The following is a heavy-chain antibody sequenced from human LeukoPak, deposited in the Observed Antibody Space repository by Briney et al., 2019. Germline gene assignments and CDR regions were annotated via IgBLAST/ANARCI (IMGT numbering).Heavy chain of an antibody. D-gene: IGHD6-6*01. CDR3: ARDSGSSSLDY. Sequence: PGGSLRLSCAASGFTFSSYGMTWVRQAPGKGLEWVSSIGSSSSHIYYADSVKGRFTISRDNAKNSLYLQMNSLRAEDTAVYYCARDSGSSSLDYWGQGALVIVSS. CDR2: IGSSSSHI. CDR1: GFTFSSYG. J-gene: IGHJ4*02. V-gene: IGHV3-21*01.